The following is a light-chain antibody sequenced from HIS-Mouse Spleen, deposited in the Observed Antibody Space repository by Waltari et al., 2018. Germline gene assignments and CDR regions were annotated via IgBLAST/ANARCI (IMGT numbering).Light chain of an antibody. CDR1: SLPKKY. V-gene: IGLV3-10*01. CDR3: YSTDSSGNHRV. J-gene: IGLJ2*01. Sequence: SYELTQPPSVSVSPGQTARITCAGDSLPKKYSYWYQQKSGQAPVLVIYEDSKRPSGIPERFSGSSSGTMATLTISGAQVEAEADYYCYSTDSSGNHRVFGGGTKLTVL. CDR2: EDS.